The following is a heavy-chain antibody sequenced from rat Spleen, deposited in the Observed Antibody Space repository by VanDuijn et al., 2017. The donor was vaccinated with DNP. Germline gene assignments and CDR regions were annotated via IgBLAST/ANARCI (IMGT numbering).Heavy chain of an antibody. D-gene: IGHD1-6*01. Sequence: QVQLKESGPGLVQPSQTLSLTCTVSGLSLTDYSVHWVRQPPGKGLEWMGRIRSGGSTDYNSTLQSRLSITRDTSKGQVFLQMNRLQTEDTAIYFCTRAGGLLRIVTSYFDYWGQGVMVTVSS. CDR3: TRAGGLLRIVTSYFDY. J-gene: IGHJ2*01. CDR1: GLSLTDYS. V-gene: IGHV2-19*01. CDR2: IRSGGST.